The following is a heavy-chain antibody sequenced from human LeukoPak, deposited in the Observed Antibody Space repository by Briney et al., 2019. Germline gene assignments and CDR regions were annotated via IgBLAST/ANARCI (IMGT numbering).Heavy chain of an antibody. Sequence: SVKVSCKASGGTFSSYAISWVRQAPGQGLEWMGGIIPIFGTANYAQKFQGRVTITADKSTSTAYMELSSLRSEDTAVYYCATAATPRSLKHYYYCYMDVWGKGTTVTVSS. CDR2: IIPIFGTA. V-gene: IGHV1-69*06. D-gene: IGHD2-2*02. CDR1: GGTFSSYA. J-gene: IGHJ6*03. CDR3: ATAATPRSLKHYYYCYMDV.